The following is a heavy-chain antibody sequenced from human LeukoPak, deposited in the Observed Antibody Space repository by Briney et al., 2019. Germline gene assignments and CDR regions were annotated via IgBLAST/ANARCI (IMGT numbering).Heavy chain of an antibody. D-gene: IGHD2-21*01. CDR3: ATSLFDGGGPRSFDY. CDR2: IWYDGSNK. CDR1: GFTFSSYG. Sequence: PGGSLRPSCAASGFTFSSYGIHWVRQAPGKGLEWVAVIWYDGSNKFYADSVKGRFTISRDNSKNTLSLQMNSLRAEDTAVYYCATSLFDGGGPRSFDYWGQGTLVTVSS. V-gene: IGHV3-33*01. J-gene: IGHJ4*02.